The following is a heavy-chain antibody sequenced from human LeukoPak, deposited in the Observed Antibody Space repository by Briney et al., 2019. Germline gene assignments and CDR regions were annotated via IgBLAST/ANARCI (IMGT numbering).Heavy chain of an antibody. J-gene: IGHJ4*02. CDR2: IYYSGST. CDR1: SGSISSNDYY. CDR3: AKAGYGGGSRTTYGDY. D-gene: IGHD6-19*01. Sequence: PSETLSLTCTVSSGSISSNDYYWGWIRQPPGKGLEWIGSIYYSGSTYYGPSLKSRVTISVDTSKNQFSLKLSSVTAADTAVYYCAKAGYGGGSRTTYGDYWGQGTLVTVSS. V-gene: IGHV4-39*01.